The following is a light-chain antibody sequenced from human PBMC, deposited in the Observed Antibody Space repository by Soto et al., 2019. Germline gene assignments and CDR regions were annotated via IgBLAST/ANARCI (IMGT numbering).Light chain of an antibody. CDR2: DAS. CDR3: QQRSNWPPLT. J-gene: IGKJ4*01. V-gene: IGKV3-11*01. Sequence: EIVLTQSPATLSLSPGERATISCRASQSVSSYLAWYQQKPGQAPRLLIYDASNMATGIPARFSGSGSGTDFTLTISSLEPEDFAVYYCQQRSNWPPLTFGGGTKV. CDR1: QSVSSY.